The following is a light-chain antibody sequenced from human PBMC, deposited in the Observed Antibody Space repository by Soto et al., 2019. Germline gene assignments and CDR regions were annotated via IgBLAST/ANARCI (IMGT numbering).Light chain of an antibody. J-gene: IGLJ2*01. Sequence: QAVVTQPASVSGSLGQSITISCTGTSSDVGTYNLVSWFQQHPGKAPKVMIYEVIKRPSGVSNRFSGSKSGNTASLTISGLQAEDEADYHCCSYAGSSTFVVFGGGTKLTVL. CDR2: EVI. V-gene: IGLV2-23*02. CDR1: SSDVGTYNL. CDR3: CSYAGSSTFVV.